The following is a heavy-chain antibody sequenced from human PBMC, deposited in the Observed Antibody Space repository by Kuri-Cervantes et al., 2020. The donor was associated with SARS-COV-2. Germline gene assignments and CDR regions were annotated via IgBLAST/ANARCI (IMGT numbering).Heavy chain of an antibody. CDR2: IYSGGST. V-gene: IGHV3-53*04. D-gene: IGHD3-16*01. CDR3: ARDLGGYFDY. Sequence: GGSLRLSCAASGFTVSSNYMSWVRQAPGKGLEWVSVIYSGGSTYYTDSVKGRFTISRHNSKNTLYLQMNSLRAEDTAVYYCARDLGGYFDYWGQGTLVTVSS. J-gene: IGHJ4*02. CDR1: GFTVSSNY.